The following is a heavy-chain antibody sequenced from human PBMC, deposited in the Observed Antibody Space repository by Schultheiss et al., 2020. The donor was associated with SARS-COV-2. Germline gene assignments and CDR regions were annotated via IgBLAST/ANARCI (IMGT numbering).Heavy chain of an antibody. CDR3: ARTTDEQDYDFWSGYYFDY. Sequence: SETLSLTCTVSGGSISSYYWSWIRQPPGKGLEWIGEINHSGSTKYNPSLKSRVTISVDTSKNQFSLKLSSVTAADTAVYYCARTTDEQDYDFWSGYYFDYWGQGTLVTVSS. J-gene: IGHJ4*02. D-gene: IGHD3-3*01. V-gene: IGHV4-34*01. CDR2: INHSGST. CDR1: GGSISSYY.